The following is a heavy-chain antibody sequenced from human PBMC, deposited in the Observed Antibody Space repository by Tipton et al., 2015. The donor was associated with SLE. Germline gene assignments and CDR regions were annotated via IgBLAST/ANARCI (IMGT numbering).Heavy chain of an antibody. CDR2: ISGSGGST. CDR3: VLEGFCSSTSCASYGMDV. V-gene: IGHV3-23*01. Sequence: SLRLSCAASGFTFSSYAMSWVRQAPGKGLEWVSAISGSGGSTYYADSVKGRFTISRDNSKNRLYLQMNSLRVEDTAVYYCVLEGFCSSTSCASYGMDVWGQGTTVTVSS. CDR1: GFTFSSYA. D-gene: IGHD2-2*01. J-gene: IGHJ6*02.